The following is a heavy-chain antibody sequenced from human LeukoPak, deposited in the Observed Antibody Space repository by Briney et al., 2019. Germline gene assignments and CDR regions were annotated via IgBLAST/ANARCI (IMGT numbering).Heavy chain of an antibody. V-gene: IGHV4-59*01. J-gene: IGHJ5*02. Sequence: SSETLSLTRTVSGGSISSYYWSWIRQPPGKGLEWIGYIYYSGFTNYNPSLKSRVTMSVDTSKNQFSLKLSSVTAADTAVYYCARYGDPEVGWFDPWGQGTLVTVSS. CDR2: IYYSGFT. D-gene: IGHD4-17*01. CDR3: ARYGDPEVGWFDP. CDR1: GGSISSYY.